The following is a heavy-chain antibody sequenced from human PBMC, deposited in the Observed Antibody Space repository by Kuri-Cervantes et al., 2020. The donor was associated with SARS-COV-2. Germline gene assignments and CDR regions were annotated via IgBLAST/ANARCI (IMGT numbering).Heavy chain of an antibody. CDR3: ARDVQGYSYGSGYYYYGMDV. CDR2: IYYSGST. V-gene: IGHV4-59*01. Sequence: SETLSLTCTVSGGSISSYYWSWIRQPPGKGLEWIGYIYYSGSTNYNPSLKGRVTISVDTSKNQFSLKLSSVTAADTAVYYCARDVQGYSYGSGYYYYGMDVWGQGNTV. D-gene: IGHD5-18*01. CDR1: GGSISSYY. J-gene: IGHJ6*01.